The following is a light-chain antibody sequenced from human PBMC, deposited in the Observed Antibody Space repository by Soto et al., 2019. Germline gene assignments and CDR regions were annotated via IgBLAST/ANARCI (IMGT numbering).Light chain of an antibody. J-gene: IGKJ1*01. V-gene: IGKV3-11*01. CDR1: QSVWSY. CDR2: DAS. Sequence: EIVLTQSPATLSLSPGEKATLSCRARQSVWSYLAWYQQKPGQAPRLLIYDASNRATGIPARFSGSGSGTDFTLTISSLEPEDFAVYYCQQRSNWPPWTFGQGTKVEIK. CDR3: QQRSNWPPWT.